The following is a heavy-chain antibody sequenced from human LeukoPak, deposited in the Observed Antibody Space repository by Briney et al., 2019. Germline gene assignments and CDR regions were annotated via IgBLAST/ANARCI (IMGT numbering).Heavy chain of an antibody. Sequence: VGSLRLSCAASGFTFSSYAMSWVRQAPGKGLEWVSAISGSGGSTYHADSVKGRFTISRDNSKNTLYLQMNSLRAEDTAVYYCATSSGGRAFDIWGQGTMVTVSS. CDR3: ATSSGGRAFDI. V-gene: IGHV3-23*01. D-gene: IGHD3-22*01. CDR1: GFTFSSYA. J-gene: IGHJ3*02. CDR2: ISGSGGST.